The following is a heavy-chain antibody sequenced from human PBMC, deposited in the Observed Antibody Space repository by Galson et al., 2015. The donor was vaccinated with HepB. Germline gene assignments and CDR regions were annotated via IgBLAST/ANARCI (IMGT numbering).Heavy chain of an antibody. Sequence: SLRLSCAASGFTFSSYGMHWVRQAPGKGLEWVAAILYDGTYKYYGESVKGRFTISRDNSKNTLYLQMNSLRGDDTAVYYCAKGTEFDSGGYLDNWGQGALVTVSP. CDR1: GFTFSSYG. CDR3: AKGTEFDSGGYLDN. V-gene: IGHV3-30*18. J-gene: IGHJ4*02. D-gene: IGHD3-22*01. CDR2: ILYDGTYK.